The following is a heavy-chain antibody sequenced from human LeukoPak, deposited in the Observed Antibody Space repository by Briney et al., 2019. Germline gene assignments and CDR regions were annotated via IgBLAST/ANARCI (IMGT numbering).Heavy chain of an antibody. CDR3: AKFGLAGSGRFHDAFDI. CDR1: GLTFSSYG. Sequence: PGGSLRLSCAASGLTFSSYGMTWVRQAPGKGLEWVSAISGSGGSTYYADSVKGRSTIPRDNSKNTLYLQMNSLRAEDTAVYYCAKFGLAGSGRFHDAFDIWGQGTMVTVSS. CDR2: ISGSGGST. D-gene: IGHD3-10*01. V-gene: IGHV3-23*01. J-gene: IGHJ3*02.